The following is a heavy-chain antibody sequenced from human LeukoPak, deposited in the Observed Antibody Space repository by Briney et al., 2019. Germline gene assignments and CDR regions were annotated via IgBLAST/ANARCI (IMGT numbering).Heavy chain of an antibody. J-gene: IGHJ4*02. D-gene: IGHD7-27*01. V-gene: IGHV4-59*01. CDR2: IYYSGST. CDR3: ATLATGEPLDY. CDR1: GGSISSYY. Sequence: SETLSLTCTVSGGSISSYYWSWIRQSPGKGLEWIGYIYYSGSTNYNPSLKSRVTISVDTSKNQFSLKLSSVTAADTAVYYCATLATGEPLDYWGQGTLVTVSS.